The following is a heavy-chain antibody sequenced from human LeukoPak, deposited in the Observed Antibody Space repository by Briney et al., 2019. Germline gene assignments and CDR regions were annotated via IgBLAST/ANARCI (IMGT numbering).Heavy chain of an antibody. Sequence: PGGSLRLSCAASGFTFSSYSMNWVRQAPGKGLEWVSSISSSSSYIYYADSVKGRFTISRDNAKSSLYLQMNSLKAEDTAVYYCARGTTGTTALFDYWGQGTLVTVSS. CDR2: ISSSSSYI. CDR1: GFTFSSYS. CDR3: ARGTTGTTALFDY. D-gene: IGHD1-7*01. J-gene: IGHJ4*02. V-gene: IGHV3-21*01.